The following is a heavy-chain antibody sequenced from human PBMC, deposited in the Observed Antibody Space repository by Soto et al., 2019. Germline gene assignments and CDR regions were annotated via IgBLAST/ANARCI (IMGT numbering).Heavy chain of an antibody. CDR3: ATLGATWDY. CDR1: GFTFSSYA. V-gene: IGHV3-30-3*01. J-gene: IGHJ4*02. D-gene: IGHD1-26*01. Sequence: QVQLVESGGGVVQPGRSLRLSCAASGFTFSSYAMHWVRQAPGKGLEWVAVISYDGSNKYYADSVKGRFTISRDNSKNTLYLQMNSLRAEVTAVYYCATLGATWDYWGQGTLVTVSS. CDR2: ISYDGSNK.